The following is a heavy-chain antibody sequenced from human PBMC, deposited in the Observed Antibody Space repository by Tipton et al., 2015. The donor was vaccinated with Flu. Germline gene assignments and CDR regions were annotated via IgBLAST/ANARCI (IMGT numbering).Heavy chain of an antibody. V-gene: IGHV4-39*07. J-gene: IGHJ3*01. CDR1: GGSISSSSYY. Sequence: TLSLTCTVSGGSISSSSYYWGWIRQPPGKGLEWIGSIYYSGNTYYNPSLKSRVTISVDTSKNQFSLKLSSVTAADTAVYYCARDGFVTVVVVVTPGAFEVYGQETMVTVSS. CDR3: ARDGFVTVVVVVTPGAFEV. CDR2: IYYSGNT. D-gene: IGHD3-22*01.